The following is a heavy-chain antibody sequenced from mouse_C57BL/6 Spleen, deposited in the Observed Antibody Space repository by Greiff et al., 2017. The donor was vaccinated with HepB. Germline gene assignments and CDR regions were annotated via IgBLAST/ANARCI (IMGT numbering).Heavy chain of an antibody. CDR1: GFSLTSYG. D-gene: IGHD1-1*01. J-gene: IGHJ1*03. Sequence: QVQLKESGPGLVAPSQCLSITCTVSGFSLTSYGVSWVRQPPGKGLEWLGVIWGDGSTNYHSALISSLSISKNNSKSQVFLKLNSLQTDDTATYSSANKEGYYGRRGDWSFDVWGTGTTVTVSS. CDR2: IWGDGST. CDR3: ANKEGYYGRRGDWSFDV. V-gene: IGHV2-3*01.